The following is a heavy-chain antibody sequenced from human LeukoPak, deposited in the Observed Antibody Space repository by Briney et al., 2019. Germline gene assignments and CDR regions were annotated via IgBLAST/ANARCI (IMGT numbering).Heavy chain of an antibody. J-gene: IGHJ4*02. Sequence: SVKVSCKASGGTFSSYAISWVRQAPGQGLEWMGRIIPILGIANYAQKFQGRVTITADKSTSTAYMELSSLRSEDTAVYYCASVGERRDGYNYFDYWGQGTLVTVSS. CDR3: ASVGERRDGYNYFDY. CDR1: GGTFSSYA. D-gene: IGHD5-24*01. CDR2: IIPILGIA. V-gene: IGHV1-69*04.